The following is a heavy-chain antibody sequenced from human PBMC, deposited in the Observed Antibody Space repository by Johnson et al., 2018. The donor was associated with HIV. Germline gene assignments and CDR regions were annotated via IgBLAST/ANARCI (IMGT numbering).Heavy chain of an antibody. D-gene: IGHD3-16*01. CDR3: AKDGPDTSFYADAFDF. Sequence: QVHLVESGGGVVQPGRSLRLSCAASGFTFSSYGMHWVRQAPGKGLEWVAVIWYDGSNKYYADSVKGRFPISRDNAKKTLYLQMNSLRAEETAVYYRAKDGPDTSFYADAFDFWGQGTMVTVSS. CDR2: IWYDGSNK. V-gene: IGHV3-33*06. CDR1: GFTFSSYG. J-gene: IGHJ3*01.